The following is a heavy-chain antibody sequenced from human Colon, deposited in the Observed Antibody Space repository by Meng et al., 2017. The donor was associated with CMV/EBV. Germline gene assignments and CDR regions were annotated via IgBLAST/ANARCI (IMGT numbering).Heavy chain of an antibody. J-gene: IGHJ6*02. CDR2: IFHSGST. CDR1: NGSVNSNYY. Sequence: SETLSLTCTVSNGSVNSNYYWNWIRQPPGKGLEWIGYIFHSGSTNYNPSLKSRVTMSVDTSKSQLSLSLRSVTAADTAVYYCARDLAVTGLQGGRISYSGLDFCFPGTTLTVSS. D-gene: IGHD6-19*01. V-gene: IGHV4-59*02. CDR3: ARDLAVTGLQGGRISYSGLDF.